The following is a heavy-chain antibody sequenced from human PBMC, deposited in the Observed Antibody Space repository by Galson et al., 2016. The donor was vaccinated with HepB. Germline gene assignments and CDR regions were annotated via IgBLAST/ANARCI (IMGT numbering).Heavy chain of an antibody. D-gene: IGHD1-26*01. CDR3: ARDLRLLGDYDPSPHQGPIGLPPGALLQEHL. Sequence: SVKVSCKASGYTFSTYAMNCVRQAPGEGLERTGWINTNTANPTYAQGFTGRFVFSLDTSVSTAYLQICSLKAEDTAVYYCARDLRLLGDYDPSPHQGPIGLPPGALLQEHLWG. J-gene: IGHJ6*01. V-gene: IGHV7-4-1*01. CDR1: GYTFSTYA. CDR2: INTNTANP.